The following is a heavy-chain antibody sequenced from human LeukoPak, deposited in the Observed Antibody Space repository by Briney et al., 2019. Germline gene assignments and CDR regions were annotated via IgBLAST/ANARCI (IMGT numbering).Heavy chain of an antibody. CDR3: ARSLIYQRWSSFGYYFDY. CDR2: IIPIFGTA. V-gene: IGHV1-69*13. D-gene: IGHD6-13*01. CDR1: GGTFSSYA. Sequence: SVKVSCKASGGTFSSYAISWVRQAPGQGLEWMGGIIPIFGTANYAQKFQGRVTITADESTSTAYMELSSLRSEDTAVYYCARSLIYQRWSSFGYYFDYWGQGTLVTVSS. J-gene: IGHJ4*02.